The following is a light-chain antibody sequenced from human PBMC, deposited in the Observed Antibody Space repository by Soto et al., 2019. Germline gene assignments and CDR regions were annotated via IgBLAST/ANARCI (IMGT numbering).Light chain of an antibody. CDR1: SSNIGSNY. V-gene: IGLV1-47*01. J-gene: IGLJ1*01. CDR3: AAWDDSPSGYV. Sequence: QSVLTRPPSASGTPGQRVTISCSGSSSNIGSNYVYWYQQLPGTAPKLLIYRNNQRPSGVPDRFSGSKSGTSASLAISGLRSEDEADYYCAAWDDSPSGYVFGTGTKVTVL. CDR2: RNN.